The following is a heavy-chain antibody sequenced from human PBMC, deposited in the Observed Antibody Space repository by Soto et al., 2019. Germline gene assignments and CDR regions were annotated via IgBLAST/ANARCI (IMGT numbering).Heavy chain of an antibody. V-gene: IGHV1-46*01. CDR2: INPSGGST. CDR3: AGDLLRRNYYYYYGMDV. D-gene: IGHD3-3*01. Sequence: ASVKVSCKASGYTFTSYYMHWVRQAPGQGLEWMGIINPSGGSTSYAQKFQGRVTMTRDTSTSTVYMELSSLRSEDTAVYYCAGDLLRRNYYYYYGMDVWGQGTTVTVSS. J-gene: IGHJ6*02. CDR1: GYTFTSYY.